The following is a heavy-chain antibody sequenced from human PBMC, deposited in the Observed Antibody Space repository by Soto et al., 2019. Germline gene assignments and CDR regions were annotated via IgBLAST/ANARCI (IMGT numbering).Heavy chain of an antibody. D-gene: IGHD5-12*01. CDR1: GFKFADYA. J-gene: IGHJ4*02. CDR2: ISGAAHGS. V-gene: IGHV3-23*01. CDR3: AKTPMETVGTHFFDL. Sequence: PGGSLRLSCAGSGFKFADYALAWVRQAPGKGLEWVTSISGAAHGSFTADSVRGRFTVSRDNSKDTLFLQMNNLRAEDTAIYYCAKTPMETVGTHFFDLWGQGTLVTVSS.